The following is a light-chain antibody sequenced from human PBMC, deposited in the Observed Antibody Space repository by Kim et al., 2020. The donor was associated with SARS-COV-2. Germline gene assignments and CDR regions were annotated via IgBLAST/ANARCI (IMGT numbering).Light chain of an antibody. V-gene: IGKV3-15*01. CDR2: GTS. Sequence: SPGERATLSCRASQSVSSKLAWYQQKLGQAPRLLIYGTSTRATGIPARFSGSGSGTEFTLTISSLQSEDFAVYYCQQYNNWPPWTFGQGTKVDIE. J-gene: IGKJ1*01. CDR3: QQYNNWPPWT. CDR1: QSVSSK.